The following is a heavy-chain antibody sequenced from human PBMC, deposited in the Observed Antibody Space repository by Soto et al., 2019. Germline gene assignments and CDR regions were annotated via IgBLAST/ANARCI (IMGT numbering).Heavy chain of an antibody. D-gene: IGHD3-22*01. J-gene: IGHJ4*02. V-gene: IGHV3-23*01. CDR3: AKVPFNYDSSVGAQIDY. Sequence: PAWCLGLGCASSGVSFRIYAVSGVCKAPGKGLEWVSAISGSGGSTYYADSAKGRFTISRDNSKNTLYLQMNSLRAEDTAVYYCAKVPFNYDSSVGAQIDYWGQGPLVTVSS. CDR2: ISGSGGST. CDR1: GVSFRIYA.